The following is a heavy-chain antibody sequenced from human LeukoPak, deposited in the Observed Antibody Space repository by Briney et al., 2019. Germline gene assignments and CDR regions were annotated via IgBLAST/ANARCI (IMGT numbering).Heavy chain of an antibody. V-gene: IGHV4-59*01. Sequence: SETLSLTCTVSGGSISSYYWSWIRQPPGKGLEWIGYIYYSGSTNYNPSLKSRVTISVDTSKNQFSLKLSSVTAADTAVYYCARGSLTGTTYYFDFWGQGTLVTVSS. CDR2: IYYSGST. D-gene: IGHD1-20*01. J-gene: IGHJ4*02. CDR1: GGSISSYY. CDR3: ARGSLTGTTYYFDF.